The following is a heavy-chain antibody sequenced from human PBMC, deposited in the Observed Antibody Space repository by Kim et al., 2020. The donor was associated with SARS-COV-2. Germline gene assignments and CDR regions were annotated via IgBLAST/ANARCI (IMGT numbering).Heavy chain of an antibody. D-gene: IGHD3-10*01. V-gene: IGHV3-66*01. CDR1: GFTVSSNY. CDR3: ARDIIPQAYGSGSYYNDSFDY. Sequence: GGSLRLSCAASGFTVSSNYMSWVRQAPGKGLEWVSVIYSGGSTYYADSVKGRFTISRDNSKNTLYLQINSLRAEDTAVYYCARDIIPQAYGSGSYYNDSFDYWGQGTLVTVSS. J-gene: IGHJ4*02. CDR2: IYSGGST.